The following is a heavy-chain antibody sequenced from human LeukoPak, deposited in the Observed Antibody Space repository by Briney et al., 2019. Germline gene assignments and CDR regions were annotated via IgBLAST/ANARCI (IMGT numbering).Heavy chain of an antibody. CDR1: GYSLTELS. J-gene: IGHJ4*02. V-gene: IGHV1-24*01. CDR3: ATVFYDYVWGSYRYDY. CDR2: FDPEDGET. D-gene: IGHD3-16*02. Sequence: ASVNVSCKVSGYSLTELSMHWVRQAPGKGLEWMGGFDPEDGETIYAQKFQGRVTMTEDTSTDTAYMELSSLRSEDTAVYYCATVFYDYVWGSYRYDYWGQGTLVTVSS.